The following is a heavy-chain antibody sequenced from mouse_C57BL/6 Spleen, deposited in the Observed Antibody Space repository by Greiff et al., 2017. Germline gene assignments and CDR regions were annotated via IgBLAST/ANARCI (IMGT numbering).Heavy chain of an antibody. J-gene: IGHJ2*01. CDR1: GFTFSDYG. Sequence: EVQVVESGGGLVKPGGSLKLSCAASGFTFSDYGMPWVRQAPEKGLEWVAYISSGSSTIYYADTVTGRFTISRDNAKNTLFLQMTSLRSEDTAMYYCARNYYGRGYYFDYWGQGTTLTVSS. D-gene: IGHD1-1*01. CDR3: ARNYYGRGYYFDY. CDR2: ISSGSSTI. V-gene: IGHV5-17*01.